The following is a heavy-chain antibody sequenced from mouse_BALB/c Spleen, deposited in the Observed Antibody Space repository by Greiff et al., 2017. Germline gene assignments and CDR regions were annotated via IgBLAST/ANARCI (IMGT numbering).Heavy chain of an antibody. CDR1: GYTFTSYY. CDR2: INPSNGGT. Sequence: QVQLQQSGAELVKPGASVKLSCKASGYTFTSYYMYWVKQRPGQGLEWIGEINPSNGGTNFNEKFKSKATLTVDKSSSTAYMQLSSLTSEDSAVYYCTRGGNYRGYYYAMDYWGQGTSVTVSS. D-gene: IGHD2-1*01. CDR3: TRGGNYRGYYYAMDY. J-gene: IGHJ4*01. V-gene: IGHV1S81*02.